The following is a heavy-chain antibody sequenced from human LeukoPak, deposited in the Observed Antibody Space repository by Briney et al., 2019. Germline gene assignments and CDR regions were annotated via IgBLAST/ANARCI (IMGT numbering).Heavy chain of an antibody. J-gene: IGHJ4*02. CDR1: GGSFSGYY. Sequence: PSETLSLTCAVYGGSFSGYYWSWIRQPPGKGLEWIGEINHSGSTNYNPSLKSRVTISVDTSKKQFSLKLSSVTAADTAVYYCARGLWGLATVTERYYFDYWGQGTLVTVSS. CDR3: ARGLWGLATVTERYYFDY. D-gene: IGHD4-11*01. V-gene: IGHV4-34*01. CDR2: INHSGST.